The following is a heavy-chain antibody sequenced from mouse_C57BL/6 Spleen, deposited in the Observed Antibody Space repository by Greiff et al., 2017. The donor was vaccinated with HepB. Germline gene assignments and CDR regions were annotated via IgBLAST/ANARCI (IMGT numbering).Heavy chain of an antibody. V-gene: IGHV1-59*01. Sequence: QVQLKQPGAELVRPGTSVKLSCKASGYTFTSYWMHWVKQRPGQGLEWIGVIDPSDSYTNYNQKFKGKATLTVDTSSSTAYMQLSSLTSEDSAVYYCALYSNYHYWYFDVWGTGTTVTVSS. CDR3: ALYSNYHYWYFDV. D-gene: IGHD2-5*01. CDR1: GYTFTSYW. CDR2: IDPSDSYT. J-gene: IGHJ1*03.